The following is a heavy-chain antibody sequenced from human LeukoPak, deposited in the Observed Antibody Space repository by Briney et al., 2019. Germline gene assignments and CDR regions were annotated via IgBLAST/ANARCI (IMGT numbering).Heavy chain of an antibody. CDR3: AREGRIVGATGYDY. CDR2: ISSSGSTI. Sequence: GGSLRLSCAAPGFTFSSYEMNWVRQAPGKGLEWVSYISSSGSTIYYADSVKGRFTISRDNAKNSLYLQMNSLRAEDTAVYYCAREGRIVGATGYDYWGKGTLVTVSS. J-gene: IGHJ4*02. CDR1: GFTFSSYE. V-gene: IGHV3-48*03. D-gene: IGHD1-26*01.